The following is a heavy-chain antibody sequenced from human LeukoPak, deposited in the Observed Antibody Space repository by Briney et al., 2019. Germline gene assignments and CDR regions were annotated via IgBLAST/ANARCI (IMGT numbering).Heavy chain of an antibody. V-gene: IGHV1-18*01. CDR2: ISAYNGNT. CDR1: GYTFTSYG. D-gene: IGHD6-19*01. J-gene: IGHJ4*02. Sequence: GASVKVSCKASGYTFTSYGISWVRQAPGQGLEWMGWISAYNGNTNYAQKLQGRVTMTTDTSTGTAYMELRSLRSDDTAVYYCARDARIAVAGTAGYWGQGTLVTVSS. CDR3: ARDARIAVAGTAGY.